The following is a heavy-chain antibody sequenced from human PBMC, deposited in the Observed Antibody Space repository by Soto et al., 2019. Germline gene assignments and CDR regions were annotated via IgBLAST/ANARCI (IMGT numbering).Heavy chain of an antibody. CDR3: ARGRGRYSSGWSWFDP. D-gene: IGHD6-19*01. CDR1: GGTIRSPDW. J-gene: IGHJ5*02. V-gene: IGHV4-4*02. CDR2: IFQSGST. Sequence: SETLSLTCGVSGGTIRSPDWWTWVRQPPGKGLEWIGEIFQSGSTNYTPSLESRVTISVDKSKNQFSLTLTSVTAADTAVYFCARGRGRYSSGWSWFDPWGQGILVTVSA.